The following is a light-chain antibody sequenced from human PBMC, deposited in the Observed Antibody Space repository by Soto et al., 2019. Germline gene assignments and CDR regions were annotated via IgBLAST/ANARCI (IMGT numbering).Light chain of an antibody. J-gene: IGLJ1*01. CDR2: EVS. CDR3: SSYTSSSIDYV. CDR1: SSDVGGYNY. Sequence: QSVLTQPASVSGSPGQSITISCTGTSSDVGGYNYFSWYQQHPGKAPKLMIYEVSNRPSGVSNRFSGSKSGNTASLTISGLQAEDEADYYCSSYTSSSIDYVFGTGTKLTVL. V-gene: IGLV2-14*01.